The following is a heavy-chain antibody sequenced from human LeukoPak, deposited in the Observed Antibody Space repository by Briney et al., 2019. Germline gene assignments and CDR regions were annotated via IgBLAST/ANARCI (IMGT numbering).Heavy chain of an antibody. V-gene: IGHV1-46*01. CDR3: ARAVARHFDY. CDR1: GYTFTDYN. Sequence: VASVKVSCKTSGYTFTDYNLHWVRQAPGQRLEWMGIIKPSGGDTSYAQTFQGRVTITRDTSASTAYMELSSLRSEDMAVYYCARAVARHFDYWGQGTLVTVSS. D-gene: IGHD6-19*01. J-gene: IGHJ4*02. CDR2: IKPSGGDT.